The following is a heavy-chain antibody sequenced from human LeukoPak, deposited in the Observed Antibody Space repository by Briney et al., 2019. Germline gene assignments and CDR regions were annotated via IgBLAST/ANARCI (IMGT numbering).Heavy chain of an antibody. J-gene: IGHJ6*02. CDR3: AKDVRVGGGGMDV. Sequence: GGSPRLSCAASGFTFSNYAMNWVRQAPGKGLEWVSLISSSGDNAYYADSVRGRFTISRDKSKNTVSLQMNSLRGEDTAVYYCAKDVRVGGGGMDVWGQGTPVTVSS. CDR2: ISSSGDNA. V-gene: IGHV3-23*01. CDR1: GFTFSNYA. D-gene: IGHD1-26*01.